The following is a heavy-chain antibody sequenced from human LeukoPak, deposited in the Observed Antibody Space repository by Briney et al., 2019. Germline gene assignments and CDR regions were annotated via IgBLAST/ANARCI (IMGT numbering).Heavy chain of an antibody. Sequence: GGSLRLSCAASGFTFDDYGISWVRQAPGKGLEWVSGINWNGGSTGYADSVKGRFTISRDNAKNSLYLQMNSLRAEDTALYYCARDPDSSGYYYDYFDYWGQGTLVTVSS. J-gene: IGHJ4*02. D-gene: IGHD3-22*01. CDR1: GFTFDDYG. CDR2: INWNGGST. V-gene: IGHV3-20*04. CDR3: ARDPDSSGYYYDYFDY.